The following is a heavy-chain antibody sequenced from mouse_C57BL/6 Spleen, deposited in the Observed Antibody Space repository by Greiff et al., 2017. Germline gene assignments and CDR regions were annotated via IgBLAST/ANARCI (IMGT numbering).Heavy chain of an antibody. CDR2: IDPSDSYT. CDR1: GYTFTSYW. CDR3: ARTDY. V-gene: IGHV1-59*01. J-gene: IGHJ2*01. Sequence: QVQLKQPGAELVRPGTSVKLSCKASGYTFTSYWMHWVKQRPGQGLEWIGVIDPSDSYTNYNQKFKGKATLTVDTSSSTAYMQLSSLTSEESAVYYCARTDYWGQGTTLTVSS.